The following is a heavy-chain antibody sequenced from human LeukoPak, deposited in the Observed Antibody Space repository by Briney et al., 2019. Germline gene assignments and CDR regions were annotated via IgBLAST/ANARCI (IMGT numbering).Heavy chain of an antibody. CDR1: GYSISSGYY. Sequence: SETLSLTCTVSGYSISSGYYWGWIRQPPGKGLGWIGSIDHSGSTYYNPSLKSRVTTSIDTSKNQLSLNLKSVTAADTAVYYCARDRDVDDFDSGGHGSLVTVS. V-gene: IGHV4-38-2*02. CDR2: IDHSGST. D-gene: IGHD2-15*01. J-gene: IGHJ4*01. CDR3: ARDRDVDDFDS.